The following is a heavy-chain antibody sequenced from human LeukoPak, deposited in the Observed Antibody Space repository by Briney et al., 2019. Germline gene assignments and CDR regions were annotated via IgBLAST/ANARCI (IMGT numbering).Heavy chain of an antibody. Sequence: PGRSLRLSCAASGFTFSSYGMHWVRQAPGKGLEWVAVISYDGSNKYYAGSVKGRFTISRDNSKNTLYLQMNSLRAEDTAVYYCASQGNMVSDDYWGQGTLVTVSS. D-gene: IGHD5-18*01. CDR3: ASQGNMVSDDY. CDR1: GFTFSSYG. CDR2: ISYDGSNK. V-gene: IGHV3-30*03. J-gene: IGHJ4*02.